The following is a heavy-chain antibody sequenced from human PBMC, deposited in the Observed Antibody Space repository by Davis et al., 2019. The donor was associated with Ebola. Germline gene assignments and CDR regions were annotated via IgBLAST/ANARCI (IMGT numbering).Heavy chain of an antibody. D-gene: IGHD6-19*01. CDR1: GDSISSSSYY. V-gene: IGHV4-39*01. CDR2: IYYSGST. CDR3: ARPGSGWLYFDY. Sequence: SETLSLTCTVSGDSISSSSYYWGWIRQPPGKGLEWIGSIYYSGSTYYNPSLKSRVTISVVTSKNQFSLKLSSVTAADTAVYYCARPGSGWLYFDYWGQEPWSPSPQ. J-gene: IGHJ4*01.